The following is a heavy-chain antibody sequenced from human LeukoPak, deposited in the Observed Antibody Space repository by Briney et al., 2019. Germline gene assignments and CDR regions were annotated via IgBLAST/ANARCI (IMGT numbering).Heavy chain of an antibody. D-gene: IGHD3-10*01. J-gene: IGHJ4*02. CDR1: GFTFGDYC. Sequence: GGSLRLSCTTSGFTFGDYCMSWFRQAPGKGLEWVGLIRSKEYGGTTEYAASVKGRFTISRHDSKSIAYLQMNSLKTEHTAVYYCARDGRKLWFGDLYWGFSDFWGQGTLVTVSS. CDR2: IRSKEYGGTT. V-gene: IGHV3-49*03. CDR3: ARDGRKLWFGDLYWGFSDF.